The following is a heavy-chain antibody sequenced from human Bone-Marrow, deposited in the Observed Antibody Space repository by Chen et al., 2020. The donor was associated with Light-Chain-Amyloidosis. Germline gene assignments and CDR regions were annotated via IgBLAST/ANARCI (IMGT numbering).Heavy chain of an antibody. CDR1: RDTFSDHH. V-gene: IGHV1-2*06. Sequence: QVHLMQSGAEMKRPGASVNVSCKTSRDTFSDHHIHWVRQAPGQGFEWMGRMDPRNGDTCYLKKIQGRVTRTRDTSTSTAYMELSRLESAGTAMYYGVGDKWGTYDSWGQGVLVTVSS. CDR2: MDPRNGDT. D-gene: IGHD3-16*01. CDR3: VGDKWGTYDS. J-gene: IGHJ5*02.